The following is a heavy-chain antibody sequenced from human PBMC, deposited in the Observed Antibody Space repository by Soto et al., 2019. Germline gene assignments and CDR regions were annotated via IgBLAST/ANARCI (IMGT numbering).Heavy chain of an antibody. Sequence: SETLSRTCSVSGASISSFNGNWVRQPAWKGPEWVGRLNIAWTSNYNPSLKSRITMSMDTSKNQISLHLRSVTAADTALYYCARDRGEYTSSWFWYFAHWGHGTLVTVSS. D-gene: IGHD6-13*01. CDR1: GASISSFN. CDR2: LNIAWTS. J-gene: IGHJ4*01. V-gene: IGHV4-4*07. CDR3: ARDRGEYTSSWFWYFAH.